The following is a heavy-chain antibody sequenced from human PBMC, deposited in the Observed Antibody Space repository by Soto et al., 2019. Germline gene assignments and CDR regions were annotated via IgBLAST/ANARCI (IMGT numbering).Heavy chain of an antibody. CDR2: IIGAGAP. D-gene: IGHD1-26*01. Sequence: EVQLLESGGGLVQPGGSLRLSCAASGFSFRIYAMNWVRQAPGKGLEWGAGIIGAGAPYYADPVKGRFTISRDNSNNILYLQMNNLKDEDTALYFCAKDVTPEGRWDIDYWGQGTLVTVSS. V-gene: IGHV3-23*01. CDR3: AKDVTPEGRWDIDY. CDR1: GFSFRIYA. J-gene: IGHJ4*02.